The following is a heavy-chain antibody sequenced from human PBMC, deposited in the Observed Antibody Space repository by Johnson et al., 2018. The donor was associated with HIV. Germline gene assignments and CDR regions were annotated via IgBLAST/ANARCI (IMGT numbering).Heavy chain of an antibody. Sequence: VQLVESGGGVVQPGGSLRLSCAASGFTFSSYWMSWVRQAPGKGLEWVANIKQDGSEKYYVDSLTGRFTISRDNAKKSLYLQMNSLRADDTAVYYCAKDGAFDIWGQGTLVTVSS. CDR2: IKQDGSEK. CDR3: AKDGAFDI. V-gene: IGHV3-7*03. J-gene: IGHJ3*02. CDR1: GFTFSSYW.